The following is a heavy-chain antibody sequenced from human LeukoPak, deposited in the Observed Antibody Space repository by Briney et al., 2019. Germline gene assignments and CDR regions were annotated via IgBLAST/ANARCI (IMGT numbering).Heavy chain of an antibody. CDR2: IYYSGST. Sequence: SETLSLTCTVSGGSISSYYWSWIRQPPGKGLEWIGYIYYSGSTNYNPSLKSRVTISVDTSKNQFSLKLSSVTAADTAVYYCARVGYYYDSSGPPYYYYYMDVWGKGTTVTVSS. CDR3: ARVGYYYDSSGPPYYYYYMDV. CDR1: GGSISSYY. D-gene: IGHD3-22*01. J-gene: IGHJ6*03. V-gene: IGHV4-59*01.